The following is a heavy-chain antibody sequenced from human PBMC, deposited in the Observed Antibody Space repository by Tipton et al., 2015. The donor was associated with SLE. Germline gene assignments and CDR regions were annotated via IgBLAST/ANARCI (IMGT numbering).Heavy chain of an antibody. CDR2: ISYSGIT. J-gene: IGHJ6*02. V-gene: IGHV4-59*08. CDR1: GGSISSNY. Sequence: TLSLTCSVSGGSISSNYWIWIRQPPGKGLEWIGYISYSGITDYNPSLSSRVTISVDPAKNQFSMKLTSVTAADTAVYYCARGMLTWRGAIIGVDVWGQGTSVNVSS. D-gene: IGHD2-8*01. CDR3: ARGMLTWRGAIIGVDV.